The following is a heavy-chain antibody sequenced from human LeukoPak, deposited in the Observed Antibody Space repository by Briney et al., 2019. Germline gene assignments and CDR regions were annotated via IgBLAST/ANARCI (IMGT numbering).Heavy chain of an antibody. V-gene: IGHV4-34*01. D-gene: IGHD1-26*01. CDR3: ARRVRIVGATGGGYFDY. CDR2: INHSGST. J-gene: IGHJ4*02. Sequence: SSETLSLTCAVYGGSFSGYYWSWIRQPPGKGLEWIGEINHSGSTNYNPSLKSRVTISVDTSKNQFSLKLSSVTAADTAVYYCARRVRIVGATGGGYFDYWGQGTLVTVSS. CDR1: GGSFSGYY.